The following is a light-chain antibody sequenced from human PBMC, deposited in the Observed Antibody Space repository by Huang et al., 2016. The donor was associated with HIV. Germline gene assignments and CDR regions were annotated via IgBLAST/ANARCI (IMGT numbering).Light chain of an antibody. CDR3: QQYNNWPWT. Sequence: EIVMTPSPGTLSVSPGERATLSCRASQSVSNNLDWYQQKPGQAPRLLIYVASTRASGIPARFSGSGYGTEFTRTISSLQSEDFAVYHCQQYNNWPWTFGQGTKVEIK. CDR1: QSVSNN. J-gene: IGKJ1*01. CDR2: VAS. V-gene: IGKV3D-15*01.